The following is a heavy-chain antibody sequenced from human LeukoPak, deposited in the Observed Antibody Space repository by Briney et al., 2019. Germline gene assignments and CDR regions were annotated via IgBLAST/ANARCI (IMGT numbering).Heavy chain of an antibody. D-gene: IGHD2-2*01. Sequence: KTSETLCLTCTVSGGSISSSSYYWGWIRQPPGKGLEWLGSIYYSGSTYYNPSLKSRVTISVDTSKNQFSLKLSSVTAADTAVYYCARSRQYQLLGWSDPWGQGTLVTVSS. V-gene: IGHV4-39*01. CDR2: IYYSGST. CDR3: ARSRQYQLLGWSDP. J-gene: IGHJ5*02. CDR1: GGSISSSSYY.